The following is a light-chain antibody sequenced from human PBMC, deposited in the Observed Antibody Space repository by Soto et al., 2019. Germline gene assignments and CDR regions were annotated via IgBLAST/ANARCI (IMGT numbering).Light chain of an antibody. CDR2: DAS. Sequence: TQSPSSLSASVGDRVTITCQASQDISNYLNWYQQKPGKAPKLLIYDASNLETGVPSRFSGSGSGTDFTFTISSLQPEDIATYYCQQYDNLPLTFGGGTKV. CDR1: QDISNY. J-gene: IGKJ4*01. V-gene: IGKV1-33*01. CDR3: QQYDNLPLT.